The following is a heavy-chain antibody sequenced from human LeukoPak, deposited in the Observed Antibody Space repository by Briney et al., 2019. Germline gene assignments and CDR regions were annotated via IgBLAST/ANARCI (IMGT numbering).Heavy chain of an antibody. CDR2: IYYSGST. CDR3: ARGYCSSTSCYYFDY. CDR1: GGSISSGDYY. Sequence: SQTLSPTCTVSGGSISSGDYYWSWIRQPPGKGLEWIVYIYYSGSTYYNPSLKSRVTISVDTSKNQFSLKLSSVTAADTAVYYCARGYCSSTSCYYFDYWGQGTLVAVSS. V-gene: IGHV4-30-4*08. D-gene: IGHD2-2*01. J-gene: IGHJ4*02.